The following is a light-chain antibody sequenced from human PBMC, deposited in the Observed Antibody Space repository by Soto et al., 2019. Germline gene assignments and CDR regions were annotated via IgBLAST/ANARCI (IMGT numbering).Light chain of an antibody. J-gene: IGKJ2*01. V-gene: IGKV1-8*01. CDR3: QQYYSCPAT. Sequence: AIRMTQSPSSFSASTGDRVTITCRASQGISSYLAWYQQKPGKAPKLLIYAASTLQSGVPSRFSGSGSGTDFTLTISCLQSEDFATYYCQQYYSCPATFGQGTKLEIK. CDR1: QGISSY. CDR2: AAS.